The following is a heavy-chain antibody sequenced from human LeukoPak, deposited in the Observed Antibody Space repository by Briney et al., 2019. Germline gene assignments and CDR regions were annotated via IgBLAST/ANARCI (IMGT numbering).Heavy chain of an antibody. V-gene: IGHV5-51*01. CDR3: ARGGTTTRTFDY. CDR1: GYSFTSYW. Sequence: GESLKISCKASGYSFTSYWIAWVRQMPGKGLEWMGIIYLGDFDTRYSPSFQGQVTTSADRSISTAYLQWSSLKASDTAMYYCARGGTTTRTFDYWGQGTLVTVSS. CDR2: IYLGDFDT. D-gene: IGHD1-7*01. J-gene: IGHJ4*02.